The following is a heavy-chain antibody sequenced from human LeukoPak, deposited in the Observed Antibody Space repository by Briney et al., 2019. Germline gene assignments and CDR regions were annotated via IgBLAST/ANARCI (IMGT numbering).Heavy chain of an antibody. CDR1: GGSISSYY. Sequence: SETLSLSCTVSGGSISSYYWSWIRQPPGKGLEWIGYIFYRGSTNYTPSLKSRVTISVDTSKNQFSLKLSSVTAADTAVYYCARLHANCSGGSCYLGWFDPWGQGTLVTVSS. CDR2: IFYRGST. J-gene: IGHJ5*02. V-gene: IGHV4-59*13. D-gene: IGHD2-15*01. CDR3: ARLHANCSGGSCYLGWFDP.